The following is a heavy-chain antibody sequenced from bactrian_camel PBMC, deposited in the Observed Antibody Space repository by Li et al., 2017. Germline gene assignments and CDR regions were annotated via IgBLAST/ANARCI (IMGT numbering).Heavy chain of an antibody. CDR2: IMEDGSTS. J-gene: IGHJ4*01. CDR3: ATGRRFDGPWYQDGYNF. CDR1: GHTASVKF. V-gene: IGHV3S54*01. Sequence: VQLVESGGGSVQTGGSLTLSCAASGHTASVKFVAWFRQGPGKEREVVAGIMEDGSTSYYVDSVKGRFIVSRDRAMNTISLVMNKLTSEDTGRYYCATGRRFDGPWYQDGYNFWGQGTQVTVS. D-gene: IGHD1*01.